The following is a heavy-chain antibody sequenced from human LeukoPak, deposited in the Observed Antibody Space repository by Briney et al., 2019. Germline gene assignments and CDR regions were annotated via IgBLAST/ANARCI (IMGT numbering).Heavy chain of an antibody. CDR2: INPNSGDT. CDR3: ARAGSRYCSGGSCYGWFDP. J-gene: IGHJ5*02. CDR1: GYTFTGYY. Sequence: GASVKVSCKASGYTFTGYYMHWVRQAPGQGLEWMGWINPNSGDTNYAQKFQGWVTMTRDTSISTAHMELSRLRSDDTAVYYCARAGSRYCSGGSCYGWFDPWGQGTLVTVSS. D-gene: IGHD2-15*01. V-gene: IGHV1-2*04.